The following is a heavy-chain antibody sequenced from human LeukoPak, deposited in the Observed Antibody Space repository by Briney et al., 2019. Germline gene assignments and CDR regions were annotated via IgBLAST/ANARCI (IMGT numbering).Heavy chain of an antibody. D-gene: IGHD6-13*01. CDR2: IYYSGST. V-gene: IGHV4-59*01. J-gene: IGHJ4*02. CDR3: ATCPITADGAVDY. Sequence: PSETLSLTCTVSGGSISRYYWSWIRQPPGKGLEWIGYIYYSGSTDYNPSLKSRVTISIDTSKNQFSLKLSSLTAADTAVYYCATCPITADGAVDYWGRGIRVTVSS. CDR1: GGSISRYY.